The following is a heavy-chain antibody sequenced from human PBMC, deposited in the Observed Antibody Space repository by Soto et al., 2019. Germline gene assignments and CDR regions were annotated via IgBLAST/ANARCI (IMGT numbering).Heavy chain of an antibody. Sequence: QVQQVQSGAEVKKPGASVKVSCKASGYTFTSYGISWVRQAPGQGLEWMGWISAYNGNTNYAQKLQGRVTMTTDTSTSTAYMELRSLRSDDTAVYYCAIQPRYCSSTSCYSYWGQGTLVTVSS. J-gene: IGHJ4*02. V-gene: IGHV1-18*01. CDR1: GYTFTSYG. CDR3: AIQPRYCSSTSCYSY. CDR2: ISAYNGNT. D-gene: IGHD2-2*02.